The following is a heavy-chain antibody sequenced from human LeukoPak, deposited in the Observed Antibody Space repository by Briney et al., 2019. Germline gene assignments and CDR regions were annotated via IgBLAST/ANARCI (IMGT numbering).Heavy chain of an antibody. CDR2: TYYRSQWYN. CDR1: GDSVSSTSAA. Sequence: SQTLSLTCAISGDSVSSTSAAWNWIRQPPSRGLEWLGGTYYRSQWYNEYAASVISRITINSDTSKNQFSLQLNSVTPGDTAVYYCARGVNYSFDYWGQGTLVTVSS. V-gene: IGHV6-1*01. D-gene: IGHD1-7*01. CDR3: ARGVNYSFDY. J-gene: IGHJ4*02.